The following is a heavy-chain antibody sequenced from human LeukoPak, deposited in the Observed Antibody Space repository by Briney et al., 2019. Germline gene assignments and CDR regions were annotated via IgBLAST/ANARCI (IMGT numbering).Heavy chain of an antibody. Sequence: PSETLSLTCAVYGGSFIGRHWSWIRQAPGKGLEWLGEASHAGSTNYNPSLKSRVSISVDTSRDQFSLKLTSVTAADTAVYYCASYYDYVWGSLPVDYWGQGTLVTVSS. V-gene: IGHV4-34*01. CDR3: ASYYDYVWGSLPVDY. CDR1: GGSFIGRH. CDR2: ASHAGST. J-gene: IGHJ4*02. D-gene: IGHD3-16*01.